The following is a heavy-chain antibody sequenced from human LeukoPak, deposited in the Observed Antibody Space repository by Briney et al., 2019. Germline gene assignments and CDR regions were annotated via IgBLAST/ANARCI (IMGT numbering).Heavy chain of an antibody. D-gene: IGHD1-26*01. CDR1: GDSFTSYW. CDR2: IYPGDSDT. Sequence: GESLKISCKGSGDSFTSYWIGWVRPMPGEGLGWMGIIYPGDSDTRYSPSFQGQVTISADKSISTAYQQWSSLKASDTAMYYGARGGSYYLFDYWGQGTLVTVSS. J-gene: IGHJ4*02. V-gene: IGHV5-51*01. CDR3: ARGGSYYLFDY.